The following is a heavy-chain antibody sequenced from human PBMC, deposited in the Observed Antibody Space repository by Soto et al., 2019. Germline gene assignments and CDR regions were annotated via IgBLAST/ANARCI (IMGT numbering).Heavy chain of an antibody. CDR3: TSGRGEDCTNGVCYTRFDY. CDR1: GFTFSGSA. Sequence: GGSLRLSCAASGFTFSGSAMHWVRQASGKGLEWVGRIRSKANSYATAYAASVKGRFTISRDDSKNTAYLQMNSLKTEDTAVYYCTSGRGEDCTNGVCYTRFDYWGQGTLVTVSS. CDR2: IRSKANSYAT. V-gene: IGHV3-73*01. D-gene: IGHD2-8*01. J-gene: IGHJ4*02.